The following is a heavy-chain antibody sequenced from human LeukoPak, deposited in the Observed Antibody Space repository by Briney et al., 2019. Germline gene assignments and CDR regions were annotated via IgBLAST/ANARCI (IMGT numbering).Heavy chain of an antibody. J-gene: IGHJ6*02. CDR1: GYTFTGYY. CDR3: ARSDIVVVVAAKYYYYGMDV. D-gene: IGHD2-15*01. Sequence: SVKVSCKASGYTFTGYYMHWVRQAPGQGLEWMGRIIPILGIANYAQKFQGRVTITADKSTSTAYMELSSLRSEDTAVYYCARSDIVVVVAAKYYYYGMDVWGQGTTVTVSS. CDR2: IIPILGIA. V-gene: IGHV1-69*02.